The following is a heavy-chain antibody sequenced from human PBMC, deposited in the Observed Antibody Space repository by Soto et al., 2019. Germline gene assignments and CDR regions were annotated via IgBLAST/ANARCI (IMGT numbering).Heavy chain of an antibody. CDR2: INPSGGST. J-gene: IGHJ4*02. CDR3: ARGCSSTSCYWALDY. CDR1: GYTFTSYY. V-gene: IGHV1-46*03. Sequence: ASVKVSCKASGYTFTSYYMHWARQAPGQGLEWMGIINPSGGSTSYAQKFQGRVTMTRDTSTSTVYMELSSLRSEDTAVYYCARGCSSTSCYWALDYWGQGTLVTVSS. D-gene: IGHD2-2*01.